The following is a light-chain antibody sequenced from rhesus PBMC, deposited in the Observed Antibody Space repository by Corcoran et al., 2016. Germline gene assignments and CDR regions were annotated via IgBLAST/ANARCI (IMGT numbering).Light chain of an antibody. CDR2: GAS. Sequence: EIVMTQSPATLSLSPGERATLSCRASQSVSSYVAWYQQKPEQAPRLLIYGASSRGTGILDRFSGSGSGTDFPLIISSLEPEDVGVYYCQQYNNWKTFGQGTKVEIK. CDR1: QSVSSY. CDR3: QQYNNWKT. J-gene: IGKJ1*01. V-gene: IGKV3S9*01.